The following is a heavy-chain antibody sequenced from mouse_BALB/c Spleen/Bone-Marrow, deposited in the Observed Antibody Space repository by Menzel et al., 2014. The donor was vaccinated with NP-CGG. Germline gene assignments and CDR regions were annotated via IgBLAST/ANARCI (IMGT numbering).Heavy chain of an antibody. V-gene: IGHV5-4*02. CDR1: GFTFSDYY. Sequence: EVQLVESGGGLVKPGGSLKLSCAASGFTFSDYYMYWVRQTPEKRLEWVVTISDGGSYTYYPDSVKGRFTISRDNAKNNLYLQMNSLKSEDTAMYYCANYYGSTWFAYWGQGALVTVSA. J-gene: IGHJ3*01. CDR3: ANYYGSTWFAY. D-gene: IGHD1-1*01. CDR2: ISDGGSYT.